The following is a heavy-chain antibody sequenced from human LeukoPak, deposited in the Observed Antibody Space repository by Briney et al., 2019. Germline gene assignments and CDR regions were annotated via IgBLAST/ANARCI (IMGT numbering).Heavy chain of an antibody. CDR1: GGSISRRSYY. J-gene: IGHJ4*02. CDR2: IYYSGTT. V-gene: IGHV4-39*07. CDR3: ARELNYYGSGRPIAY. D-gene: IGHD3-10*01. Sequence: SETLSLTCNVSGGSISRRSYYWGWIRQPPGKGLEWIGSIYYSGTTSYNPSLNSRVSISIHTSKNQFSLKLTSVTAADTAVYYCARELNYYGSGRPIAYRGQGTLVTVSS.